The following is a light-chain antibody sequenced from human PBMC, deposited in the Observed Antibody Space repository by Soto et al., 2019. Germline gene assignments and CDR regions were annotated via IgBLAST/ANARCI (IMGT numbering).Light chain of an antibody. CDR1: SSDIGDYDY. V-gene: IGLV2-14*01. Sequence: QSALTQPASVSGSPGQSITISCTGTSSDIGDYDYVSWYQHLPGKAPKLLIFDVTHRPSGVSDRFSGSKSGTSASLAITGLQAEDEADYYCQSYDSSLSGVVFGGGTKLTVL. J-gene: IGLJ2*01. CDR3: QSYDSSLSGVV. CDR2: DVT.